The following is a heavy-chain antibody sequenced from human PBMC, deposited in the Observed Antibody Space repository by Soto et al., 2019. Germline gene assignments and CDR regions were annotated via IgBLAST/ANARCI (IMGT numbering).Heavy chain of an antibody. J-gene: IGHJ5*02. CDR3: ASPKIAFYNWFDP. CDR1: GGSISSSSYY. D-gene: IGHD3-3*02. CDR2: IYYSGST. V-gene: IGHV4-39*01. Sequence: PSETLSLTCTVSGGSISSSSYYWGWIRQPPGKGLEWIGSIYYSGSTYYNPSLKSRVTLSVDTSKNQFSLKLSSVTAAVTAVYYCASPKIAFYNWFDPWGQGTLVTVSS.